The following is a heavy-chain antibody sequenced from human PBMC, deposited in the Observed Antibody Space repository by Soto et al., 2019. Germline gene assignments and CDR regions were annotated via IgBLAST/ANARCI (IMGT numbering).Heavy chain of an antibody. D-gene: IGHD3-3*02. CDR3: VRYDRINMKPYSPEGFHI. V-gene: IGHV4-39*01. J-gene: IGHJ3*02. CDR2: VYYGGAIFYSGNI. Sequence: SETLSLTCTVSGDSISSSNSHWGWTRQPPGKGLEYIGSVYYGGAIFYSGNIYYNPSLESRVTISVDTSKNQFSLRLSSVTAADTGVYYCVRYDRINMKPYSPEGFHIWGQGTMVTVSS. CDR1: GDSISSSNSH.